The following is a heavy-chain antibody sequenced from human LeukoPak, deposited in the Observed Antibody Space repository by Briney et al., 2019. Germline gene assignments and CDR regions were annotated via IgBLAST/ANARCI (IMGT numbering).Heavy chain of an antibody. V-gene: IGHV4-61*01. CDR1: GVSISSSNSY. CDR3: ARETSYYGSGSYYRVNWFDP. CDR2: IYYSGST. D-gene: IGHD3-10*01. J-gene: IGHJ5*02. Sequence: PSETLSLTCTVSGVSISSSNSYWSWIRQPPGKGLEWIGYIYYSGSTNYNPSLKSRVTISVDTSKNQFSLKLSSVTAADTAVYYCARETSYYGSGSYYRVNWFDPWGQGTLVTVSS.